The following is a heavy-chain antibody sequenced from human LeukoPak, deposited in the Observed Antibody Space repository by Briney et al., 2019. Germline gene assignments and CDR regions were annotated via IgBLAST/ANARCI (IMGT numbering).Heavy chain of an antibody. CDR1: GYTFTDYY. CDR3: ARQNTGQLDY. J-gene: IGHJ4*02. D-gene: IGHD2-8*02. V-gene: IGHV1-2*02. CDR2: INAKSGDT. Sequence: GASVKVSCKASGYTFTDYYMHWVRPAPGQGLEWMGWINAKSGDTKYAQKFQARVTMTRDTSITTTYMEVSRLSSDDTAVYYCARQNTGQLDYWGQGTLVTVSS.